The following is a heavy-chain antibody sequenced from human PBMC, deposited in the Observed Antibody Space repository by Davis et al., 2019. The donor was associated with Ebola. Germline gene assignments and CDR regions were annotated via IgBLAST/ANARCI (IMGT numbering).Heavy chain of an antibody. Sequence: GESLKISCAASGFTFSSYAMSWVRQAPGKGLEWVANIKQDGSEKYYVDSVKGRFTISRDNAKNSLYLQMNSLRAEDTAVYYCAKDSRSGSYYSALSCWGQGTLVTVSS. CDR2: IKQDGSEK. J-gene: IGHJ4*02. V-gene: IGHV3-7*01. CDR1: GFTFSSYA. D-gene: IGHD3-10*01. CDR3: AKDSRSGSYYSALSC.